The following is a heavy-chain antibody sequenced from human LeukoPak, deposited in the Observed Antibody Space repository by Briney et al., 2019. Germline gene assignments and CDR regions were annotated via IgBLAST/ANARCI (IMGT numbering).Heavy chain of an antibody. Sequence: GASVTVSFTASGDNFSYYAFSWVRQAPGQGLEWMGGIIPIFGTANFAQNFQGRVTITADESTSTAYMELSSLRSEDTAVYYCARAQTPYYYDSSGYYNFDYWGQGTLVTVSS. J-gene: IGHJ4*02. CDR3: ARAQTPYYYDSSGYYNFDY. D-gene: IGHD3-22*01. CDR2: IIPIFGTA. V-gene: IGHV1-69*13. CDR1: GDNFSYYA.